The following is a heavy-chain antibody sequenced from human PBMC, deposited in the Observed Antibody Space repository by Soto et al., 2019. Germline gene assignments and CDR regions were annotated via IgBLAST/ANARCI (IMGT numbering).Heavy chain of an antibody. CDR1: GGSFSGYY. J-gene: IGHJ4*02. CDR3: ARGRSSDGSGSPCDY. CDR2: INHSGST. V-gene: IGHV4-34*01. D-gene: IGHD3-10*01. Sequence: QVQLQQWGAGLLKPSETLSLTCAVYGGSFSGYYWSWIRQPPGKGLEWIGEINHSGSTNYNPSLKSRVPISVDTSKNQFSLKLSSVTAADTAVYYCARGRSSDGSGSPCDYWGQGTLVTVSS.